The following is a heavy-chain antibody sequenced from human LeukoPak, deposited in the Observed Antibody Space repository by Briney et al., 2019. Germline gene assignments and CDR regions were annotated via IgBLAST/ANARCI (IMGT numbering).Heavy chain of an antibody. CDR2: IYHSGST. Sequence: SETLSLTCAVSGYSISSGYYWGWIRQPPGKGVEWIGNIYHSGSTYYNPSPKSRVTISLDTYKNQFSPKLSSVTAADTAVYYGARRERITIFGVVIIGVIDYWGQGTLVTVSS. J-gene: IGHJ4*02. CDR1: GYSISSGYY. V-gene: IGHV4-38-2*01. CDR3: ARRERITIFGVVIIGVIDY. D-gene: IGHD3-3*01.